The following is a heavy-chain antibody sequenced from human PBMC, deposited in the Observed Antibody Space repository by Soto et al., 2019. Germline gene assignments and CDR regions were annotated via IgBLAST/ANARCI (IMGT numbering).Heavy chain of an antibody. D-gene: IGHD1-7*01. Sequence: SVKVSCKASGGTFSSYAISWVRQAPGQGLEWMGGIIPIFGTANYAQKFQGRVTITADESTSTAYMELSSLRSEDTAVYYCARATLTRNYDGLFGYWGQGTLVTVSS. CDR1: GGTFSSYA. CDR3: ARATLTRNYDGLFGY. CDR2: IIPIFGTA. J-gene: IGHJ4*02. V-gene: IGHV1-69*13.